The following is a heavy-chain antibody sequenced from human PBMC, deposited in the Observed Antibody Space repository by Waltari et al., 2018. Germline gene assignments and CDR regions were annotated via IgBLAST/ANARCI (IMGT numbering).Heavy chain of an antibody. CDR3: ATTYYYDSSGYYYVPFDY. CDR2: FYHSGST. Sequence: QVQLQESGPGLVKPSETLSLTCTVSGYSISSGYYWGWIRQPPGKGLEWIGSFYHSGSTYYNPSLKSRVTISVDTSKNQCSLKLSSVTAADTAVYYCATTYYYDSSGYYYVPFDYWGQGTLVTVSS. J-gene: IGHJ4*02. CDR1: GYSISSGYY. V-gene: IGHV4-38-2*02. D-gene: IGHD3-22*01.